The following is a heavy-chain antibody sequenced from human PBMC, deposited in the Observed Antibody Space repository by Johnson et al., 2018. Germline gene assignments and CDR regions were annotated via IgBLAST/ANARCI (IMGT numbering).Heavy chain of an antibody. J-gene: IGHJ6*03. V-gene: IGHV3-7*01. CDR3: ARVRRPTLYYYYMDV. CDR1: GFTFSSYW. D-gene: IGHD3-16*01. Sequence: EVRLVEAGGGLVQPGGSLRLSCAASGFTFSSYWMSWVRQAPGKGLEWVANIKQDGSEKYYVDSVKGRFTIYRDNAKNSLYLQMNSLRAEDTAVYYCARVRRPTLYYYYMDVWGKGTTVTVSS. CDR2: IKQDGSEK.